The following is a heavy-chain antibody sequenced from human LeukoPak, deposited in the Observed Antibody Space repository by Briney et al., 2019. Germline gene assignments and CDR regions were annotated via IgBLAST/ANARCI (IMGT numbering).Heavy chain of an antibody. CDR3: AKKGKRYYFDY. J-gene: IGHJ4*02. CDR2: ISGSGGST. V-gene: IGHV3-23*01. Sequence: GGSLRLSCAASGFTFSSYSMNWVRQAPGKGLEWVSAISGSGGSTYYADSVKGRFTISRDNSKNTLYLQMNSLRAEDTAVYYCAKKGKRYYFDYWGQGTLVTVSS. D-gene: IGHD3-10*01. CDR1: GFTFSSYS.